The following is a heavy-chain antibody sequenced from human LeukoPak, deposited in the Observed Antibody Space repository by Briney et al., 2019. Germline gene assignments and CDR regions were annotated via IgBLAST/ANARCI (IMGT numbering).Heavy chain of an antibody. CDR3: TRDLTGTTWSENDY. D-gene: IGHD6-13*01. V-gene: IGHV3-53*01. CDR2: IYSGDRR. J-gene: IGHJ4*02. CDR1: GLSVRGSY. Sequence: PGGSLRLSCEVSGLSVRGSYMSWVRQAPGKGLEWVSVIYSGDRRYYADSVKGRFTTSRDTSKNTLYLQMNNLRADDTARYYCTRDLTGTTWSENDYWGQGTLVT.